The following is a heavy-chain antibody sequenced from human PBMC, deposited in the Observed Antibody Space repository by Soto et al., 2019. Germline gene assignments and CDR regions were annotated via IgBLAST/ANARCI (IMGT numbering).Heavy chain of an antibody. D-gene: IGHD2-2*01. Sequence: PSETLSLTCTVSGDSISNYYWTWIRQPPGKGLEWIGEINHSGSTNYNPSLKSRVTISVDTSKNQFSLKVTSVTAADTAVYYCARLYGYCIRNSCHGHYAMDVWGQGTTVTVSS. CDR1: GDSISNYY. CDR2: INHSGST. CDR3: ARLYGYCIRNSCHGHYAMDV. V-gene: IGHV4-34*01. J-gene: IGHJ6*02.